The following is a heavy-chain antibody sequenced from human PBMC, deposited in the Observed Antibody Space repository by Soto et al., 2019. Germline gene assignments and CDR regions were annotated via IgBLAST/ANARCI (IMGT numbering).Heavy chain of an antibody. CDR1: GGSISSYY. V-gene: IGHV4-59*01. CDR3: ARGGNDYGDYYFDY. D-gene: IGHD4-17*01. CDR2: IYYSGST. Sequence: QVQLQESGPGLVKPSETLSLTCTVSGGSISSYYWSWIRQPPGKGLEWIGYIYYSGSTNYNPSLKSRVTISVDTSKDQFSLKLSSVAAADTAVYYCARGGNDYGDYYFDYWGQGTLVTVSS. J-gene: IGHJ4*02.